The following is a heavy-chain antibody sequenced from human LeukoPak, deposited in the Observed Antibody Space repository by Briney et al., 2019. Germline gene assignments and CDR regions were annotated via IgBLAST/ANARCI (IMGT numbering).Heavy chain of an antibody. Sequence: ASVKVSCKASGYTFTSYGISWVRQAPGQGLEWMGWISAYNGNTNYAQKLQGRVTMTTDTSTSTAHMELRSLRSDDTAVYYCARANNWNDGDYWGQGTLVTVSS. CDR1: GYTFTSYG. CDR3: ARANNWNDGDY. J-gene: IGHJ4*02. V-gene: IGHV1-18*01. D-gene: IGHD1-1*01. CDR2: ISAYNGNT.